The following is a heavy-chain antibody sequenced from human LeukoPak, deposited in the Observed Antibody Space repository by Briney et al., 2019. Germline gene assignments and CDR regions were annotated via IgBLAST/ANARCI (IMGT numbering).Heavy chain of an antibody. Sequence: GGSLRLSCAASGFIFSNYWMGWVRQTPGKGPEWVANIKQDGSAKYYEESVKGRFSIFRDNAKNSLYLQMNSLRAEDTAVYYCARDAYPYSAYDYWGQGTLVTVSS. V-gene: IGHV3-7*01. CDR1: GFIFSNYW. CDR2: IKQDGSAK. D-gene: IGHD2-21*01. J-gene: IGHJ4*02. CDR3: ARDAYPYSAYDY.